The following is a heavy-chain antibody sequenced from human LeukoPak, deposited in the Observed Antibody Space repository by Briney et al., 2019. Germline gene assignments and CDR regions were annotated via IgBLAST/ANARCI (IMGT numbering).Heavy chain of an antibody. CDR1: GYTFTSYG. CDR3: ARDRLDWLYSPDAFDI. Sequence: ASVKVSCKASGYTFTSYGISWVRQAPGQGLEWMGWISAYNGNTNYAQKLQGRVTMTTDTSTSTAYMELRSLRSDDTAVYYCARDRLDWLYSPDAFDIWGQGTMVTVSS. D-gene: IGHD3-9*01. J-gene: IGHJ3*02. CDR2: ISAYNGNT. V-gene: IGHV1-18*01.